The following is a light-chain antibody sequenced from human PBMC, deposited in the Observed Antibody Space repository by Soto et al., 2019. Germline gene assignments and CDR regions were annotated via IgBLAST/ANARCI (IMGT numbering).Light chain of an antibody. CDR1: QSVSSSY. CDR2: GAS. Sequence: EIVLTQSPGTLSLSPGERATLSCRASQSVSSSYLAWYQQKPGQAPRLLIYGASSRATGIPDRFSGSGSGTDFTLNISRLEPEDFAVYYCQQYGSSPPTFGQGTKVDI. V-gene: IGKV3-20*01. J-gene: IGKJ1*01. CDR3: QQYGSSPPT.